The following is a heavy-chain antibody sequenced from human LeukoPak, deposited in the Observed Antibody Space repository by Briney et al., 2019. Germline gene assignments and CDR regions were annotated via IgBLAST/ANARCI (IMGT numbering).Heavy chain of an antibody. Sequence: SETLSLTCTVSGGSISSYYWSWIRQPPGKGLEWIGYIYYSGSTNYNPSLKSRVTISVDTSKNQFSLKLSSVTAADTPVYYCAREGAANWFDPWGQGTLVTVSS. CDR1: GGSISSYY. CDR2: IYYSGST. J-gene: IGHJ5*02. V-gene: IGHV4-59*01. D-gene: IGHD4/OR15-4a*01. CDR3: AREGAANWFDP.